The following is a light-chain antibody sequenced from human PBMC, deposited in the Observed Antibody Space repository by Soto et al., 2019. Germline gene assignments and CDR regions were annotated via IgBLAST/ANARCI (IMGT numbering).Light chain of an antibody. V-gene: IGKV3-15*01. Sequence: EIVMTQSPSTLSVSPGERATLSCRASQSVSSNVAWYQQIPGQIPRLLIYGASTMATGIPVRFSGSGSGTEFTLTISSLQSEDFAVYYCHQYDGGPYTFGQGTKVEI. CDR2: GAS. CDR1: QSVSSN. J-gene: IGKJ2*01. CDR3: HQYDGGPYT.